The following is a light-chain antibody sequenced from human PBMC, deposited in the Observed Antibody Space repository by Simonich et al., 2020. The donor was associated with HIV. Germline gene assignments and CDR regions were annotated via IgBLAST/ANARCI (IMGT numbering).Light chain of an antibody. CDR2: DVS. CDR3: CSYAGSSYVV. Sequence: QSALTQPASVSGSPGQSITISCTGTSNDVGGYNYVSWYQHHPGTAPKLMFKDVSTRPSGVSKRSSGSKSGNTASLTVSGLQAEDEANYYCCSYAGSSYVVFGGGTKLTVL. V-gene: IGLV2-14*03. J-gene: IGLJ2*01. CDR1: SNDVGGYNY.